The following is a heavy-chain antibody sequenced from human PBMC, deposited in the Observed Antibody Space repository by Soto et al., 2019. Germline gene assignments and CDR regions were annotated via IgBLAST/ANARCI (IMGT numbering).Heavy chain of an antibody. D-gene: IGHD1-26*01. V-gene: IGHV1-2*02. CDR3: AGGGLSGSYCNWFDS. CDR2: INPNSGVT. CDR1: GYTFTGYD. J-gene: IGHJ5*01. Sequence: ASVKVSCKASGYTFTGYDMHWVRQAPGQGLEWMGWINPNSGVTDYAQKFQGRVTMTRDTSNSTAYMELSSLRSDDTAVYYCAGGGLSGSYCNWFDSWGQGTPVTVSS.